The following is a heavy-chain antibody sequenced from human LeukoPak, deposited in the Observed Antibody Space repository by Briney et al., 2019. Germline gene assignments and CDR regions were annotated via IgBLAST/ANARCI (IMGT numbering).Heavy chain of an antibody. CDR3: ASYCSSRCSPSGFDF. D-gene: IGHD2-2*01. CDR2: ISSGGGYT. J-gene: IGHJ4*02. Sequence: QTGRSLRLSWAAAGFAFSTDAMSWVRQAPGKGLEWVSAISSGGGYTYHAGSVKGRFTISRHESKNTLYLQMSSLKAEDTAVYYCASYCSSRCSPSGFDFWGRGTLVTVSS. CDR1: GFAFSTDA. V-gene: IGHV3-23*01.